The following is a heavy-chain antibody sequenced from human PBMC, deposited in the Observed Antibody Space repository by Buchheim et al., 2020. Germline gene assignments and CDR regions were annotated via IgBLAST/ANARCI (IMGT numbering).Heavy chain of an antibody. J-gene: IGHJ4*02. CDR1: GFTFNYFA. Sequence: QVQLVESRGGVVQPGRSLRLSCAASGFTFNYFAMHWVRQAPGKGLEWVAVLSYDGSNRYFADSVKGRFTISRDNSKNTLYLQMNSLRAEDTAVYYCARGPIAARPLDYWGQGTL. D-gene: IGHD6-6*01. CDR2: LSYDGSNR. V-gene: IGHV3-30*04. CDR3: ARGPIAARPLDY.